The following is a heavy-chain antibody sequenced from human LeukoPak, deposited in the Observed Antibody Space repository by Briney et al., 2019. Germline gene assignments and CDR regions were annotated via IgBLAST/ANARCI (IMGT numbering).Heavy chain of an antibody. V-gene: IGHV3-30*18. CDR2: ISYDGSSQ. J-gene: IGHJ4*02. D-gene: IGHD4-17*01. Sequence: PGRSLRLSCAASGFTFHFFGMHWVRQAPGKGLEWVAFISYDGSSQYYTDSVKGRFTISRDNSKKTLDLQMRGLRGEDTAVYYCAKDNYGFFDHWGQGTLVTVPS. CDR1: GFTFHFFG. CDR3: AKDNYGFFDH.